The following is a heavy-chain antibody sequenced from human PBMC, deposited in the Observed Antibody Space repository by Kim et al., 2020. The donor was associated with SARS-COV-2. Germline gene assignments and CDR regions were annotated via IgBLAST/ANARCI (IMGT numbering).Heavy chain of an antibody. CDR3: TTDRPYCSSTSCSS. D-gene: IGHD2-2*01. V-gene: IGHV3-15*01. Sequence: GGSLRLSCAASGFTFSNAWMSWVRQAPGKGLEWVGRIKSKTDGGTTDYAAPVKGRFTISRDDSKNTLYLQMNSLKTEDTAVYYCTTDRPYCSSTSCSSWGQGTLVTVSS. CDR2: IKSKTDGGTT. CDR1: GFTFSNAW. J-gene: IGHJ5*02.